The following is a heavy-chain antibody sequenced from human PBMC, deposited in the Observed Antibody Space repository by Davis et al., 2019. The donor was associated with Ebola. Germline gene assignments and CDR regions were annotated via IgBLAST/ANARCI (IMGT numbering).Heavy chain of an antibody. CDR3: AKDHKAVAGLWYFDY. J-gene: IGHJ4*02. CDR1: GFTFSSYG. V-gene: IGHV3-30*18. Sequence: PGGSLRLSCAASGFTFSSYGMHWVRQAPGKGLEWVAVISYDGSNKYYADSVKGRFTISRDNSKNTLYLQMNSPRAEDTAVYYCAKDHKAVAGLWYFDYCGQGTLVTVSS. D-gene: IGHD6-19*01. CDR2: ISYDGSNK.